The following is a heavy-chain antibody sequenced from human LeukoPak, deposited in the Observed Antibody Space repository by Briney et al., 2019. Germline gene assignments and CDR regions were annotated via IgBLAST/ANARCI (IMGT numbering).Heavy chain of an antibody. CDR2: ISSGGNT. J-gene: IGHJ3*02. CDR1: GFTVSSNY. Sequence: PRGSLRLPCAASGFTVSSNYMTWVRQAPGKGLEWVSIISSGGNTYYADSVKGRFTISRDNSKNTLFLQMNSLRAEDTAAYYCARGPPPTRALDIWGRGTMVTVFS. V-gene: IGHV3-53*01. CDR3: ARGPPPTRALDI. D-gene: IGHD4-17*01.